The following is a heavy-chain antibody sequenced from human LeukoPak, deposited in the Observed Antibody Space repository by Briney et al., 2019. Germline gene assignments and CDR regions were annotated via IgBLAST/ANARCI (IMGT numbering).Heavy chain of an antibody. CDR2: IYYSGST. CDR1: GGSISSGDYY. V-gene: IGHV4-30-4*08. Sequence: TSETLSLTCTVSGGSISSGDYYWSWIRQPPGKGLEWIGYIYYSGSTYYNPSLKSRVTISVDTSKNQFSLKLSSVTAADTAVYYRAREGGFGAFDIWGQGTMVTVSS. J-gene: IGHJ3*02. D-gene: IGHD3-3*01. CDR3: AREGGFGAFDI.